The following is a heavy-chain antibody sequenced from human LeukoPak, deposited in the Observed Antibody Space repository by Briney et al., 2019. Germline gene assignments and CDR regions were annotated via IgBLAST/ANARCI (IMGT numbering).Heavy chain of an antibody. D-gene: IGHD3-3*01. CDR2: MNPNSGNT. V-gene: IGHV1-8*02. CDR3: ARGTGTYYDFWSGKGAYYFDY. Sequence: ASVKVSCKASGYTFTGYYMHWVRQATGQGLEWMGWMNPNSGNTGYAQKFQGRVTMTRNTSISTAYMELSSLRSEDTAVYYCARGTGTYYDFWSGKGAYYFDYWGQGTLVTVSS. J-gene: IGHJ4*02. CDR1: GYTFTGYY.